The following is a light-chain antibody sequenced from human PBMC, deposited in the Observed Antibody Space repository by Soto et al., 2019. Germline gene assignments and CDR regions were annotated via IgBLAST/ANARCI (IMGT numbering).Light chain of an antibody. CDR2: LDSDGSH. J-gene: IGLJ2*01. Sequence: QAVVTQSPSASASLGASVKLTCTLSSGHSSYAIAWHQQQPEKGPRYLMKLDSDGSHTKGDASPDRFSGSSSGAERYLTISSRQSEDEADYYCQTWGTGIHVVFGGGTKLTVL. V-gene: IGLV4-69*01. CDR1: SGHSSYA. CDR3: QTWGTGIHVV.